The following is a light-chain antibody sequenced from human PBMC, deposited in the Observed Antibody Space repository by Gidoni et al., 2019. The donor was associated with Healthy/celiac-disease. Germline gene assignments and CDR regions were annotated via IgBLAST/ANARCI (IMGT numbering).Light chain of an antibody. Sequence: DIVMTQSPDSLAVSLGERATINCKSSQSVLYSSNNKNYLAWYQQKPGQPPKLLIYWASTRESGVPARFSGSESGTDFTLTISSLQAEDVAVYYCQQYYSTPFTFGPGTKVDIK. CDR1: QSVLYSSNNKNY. J-gene: IGKJ3*01. V-gene: IGKV4-1*01. CDR3: QQYYSTPFT. CDR2: WAS.